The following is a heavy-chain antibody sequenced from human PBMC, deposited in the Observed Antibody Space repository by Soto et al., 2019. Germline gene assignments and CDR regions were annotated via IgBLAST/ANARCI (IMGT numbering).Heavy chain of an antibody. V-gene: IGHV4-30-2*01. CDR3: ARVPSP. J-gene: IGHJ5*02. Sequence: QLQLPASGSGLVTPSQTMSLTCAVSGGAIRSGGYSWSWLRQPPGKGLEWIGYIYHSGSTYYNPSLKSRVTISVDRSKNQFSLKLSSVTAADTAVYYCARVPSPWGPGTLVSVS. CDR1: GGAIRSGGYS. CDR2: IYHSGST.